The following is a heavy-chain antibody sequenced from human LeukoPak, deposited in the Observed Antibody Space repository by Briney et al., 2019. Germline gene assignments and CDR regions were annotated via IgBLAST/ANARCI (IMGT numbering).Heavy chain of an antibody. CDR1: GGSFRGYY. D-gene: IGHD3-16*01. V-gene: IGHV4-34*01. J-gene: IGHJ3*02. CDR2: INHSGST. CDR3: ANVFTHDAFDI. Sequence: SETLSLTCAVYGGSFRGYYWSWIRQPPGKGLEWIGEINHSGSTNYNPSLKSRVTISVDTSKNQFSLKLSSVTAADTAVYYCANVFTHDAFDIWGQGTMVTVSS.